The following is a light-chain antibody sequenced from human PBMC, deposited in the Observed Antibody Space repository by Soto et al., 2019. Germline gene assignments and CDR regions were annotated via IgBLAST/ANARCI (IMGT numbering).Light chain of an antibody. CDR2: GAS. Sequence: EIVMTQSPATLSVSPGERATLSCRASQSVSSNLAWYQQKPGQAPRLVIYGASTRAIDIADRFSGSGSGTDFTLTISGLQSEDFAVYYCQQYNTWPLTFGGGTKVDIK. CDR3: QQYNTWPLT. J-gene: IGKJ4*01. V-gene: IGKV3-15*01. CDR1: QSVSSN.